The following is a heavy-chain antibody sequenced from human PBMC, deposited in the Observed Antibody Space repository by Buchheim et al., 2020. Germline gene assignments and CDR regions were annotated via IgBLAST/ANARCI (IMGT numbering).Heavy chain of an antibody. CDR1: GFTFSSYW. J-gene: IGHJ6*02. Sequence: EVQLVESGGGLVQPGGSLRLSCAASGFTFSSYWMSWVRQAPGKGLEWVANIKQDGSEKYYVDSVKGRFTISRDNAKNSLYLQMNSLRAEDTAVYYCAREGPHGDYVYYYYGMDVWGQGTT. V-gene: IGHV3-7*01. D-gene: IGHD4-17*01. CDR3: AREGPHGDYVYYYYGMDV. CDR2: IKQDGSEK.